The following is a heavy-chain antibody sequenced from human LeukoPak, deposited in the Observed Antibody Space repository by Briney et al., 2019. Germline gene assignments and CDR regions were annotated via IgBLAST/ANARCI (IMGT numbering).Heavy chain of an antibody. CDR3: ARGRRVAYSSGPGFDY. V-gene: IGHV4-34*01. J-gene: IGHJ4*02. D-gene: IGHD3-22*01. Sequence: SETLSLTCAVYGGSFSGYYWSWIRQPPGKGLEWIGEINHSGSTNYNPSLKSRVTISVDTSKNQFSLKLSSVTAADTAVYYCARGRRVAYSSGPGFDYWGQGTLVTVSS. CDR1: GGSFSGYY. CDR2: INHSGST.